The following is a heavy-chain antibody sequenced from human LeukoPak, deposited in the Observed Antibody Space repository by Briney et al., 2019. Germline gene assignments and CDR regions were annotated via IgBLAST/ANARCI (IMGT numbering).Heavy chain of an antibody. V-gene: IGHV1-2*02. CDR3: ARDQSRGSNWFDP. CDR2: INPNSGGT. J-gene: IGHJ5*02. Sequence: ASVKVSCKASGYTFTGYYMHWVRQAPGQGLEWMGWINPNSGGTNYAQKFQGRVTMTRDTSISTAYMELSSLRSEDTAVYYCARDQSRGSNWFDPWGQGTLVTVSS. CDR1: GYTFTGYY. D-gene: IGHD3-10*01.